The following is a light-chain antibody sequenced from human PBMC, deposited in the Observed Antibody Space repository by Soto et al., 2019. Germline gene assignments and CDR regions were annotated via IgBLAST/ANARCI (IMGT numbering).Light chain of an antibody. J-gene: IGLJ2*01. CDR3: QVRDSSSDHLVV. CDR2: YDS. CDR1: NIGSKS. V-gene: IGLV3-21*04. Sequence: SYELTQPPSVSVAPGKTARITCGGNNIGSKSVHWYQQKPGQAPVLVIYYDSDRPSGMPERFSGSNTGNTATLTISRVEAGDEADYYCQVRDSSSDHLVVFGGGTKLTVL.